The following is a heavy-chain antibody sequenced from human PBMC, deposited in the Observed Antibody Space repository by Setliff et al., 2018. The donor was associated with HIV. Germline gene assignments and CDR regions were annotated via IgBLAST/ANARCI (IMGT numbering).Heavy chain of an antibody. V-gene: IGHV3-48*03. CDR3: ARGGPLEWSYYPRPNWFDP. CDR2: ISSSESAR. D-gene: IGHD3-3*01. Sequence: GESLKISCKASGYTFMNYWIGWVRQVPGKGLEWVSYISSSESARFYAESVKGRFTISRDNARNSLYLQMNSMRVEDTAVYYCARGGPLEWSYYPRPNWFDPWGQGTQVTVSS. J-gene: IGHJ5*02. CDR1: GYTFMNYW.